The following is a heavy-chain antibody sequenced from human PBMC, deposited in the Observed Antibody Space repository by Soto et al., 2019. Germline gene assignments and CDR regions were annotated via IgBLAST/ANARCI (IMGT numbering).Heavy chain of an antibody. V-gene: IGHV1-18*01. CDR2: INAGNGNT. Sequence: ASVKVSCKASGYTFTNFGISWVRQAPGQGLEWMGWINAGNGNTKYSQKFQGRVTITRDTSASTAYMELSSLRSEDTAVYYCARVYCSGGSCYSIDYWGQGTLVTVSS. J-gene: IGHJ4*02. CDR1: GYTFTNFG. CDR3: ARVYCSGGSCYSIDY. D-gene: IGHD2-15*01.